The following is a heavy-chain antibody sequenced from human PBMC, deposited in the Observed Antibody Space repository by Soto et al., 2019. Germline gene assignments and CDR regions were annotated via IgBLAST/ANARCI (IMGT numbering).Heavy chain of an antibody. J-gene: IGHJ5*02. CDR1: GGSISSYY. D-gene: IGHD3-3*01. CDR3: ARGHDSPGWFDP. Sequence: QVQLQESGPGLVKPSETLSLTCAVSGGSISSYYWTWIRQPPGKGLEWIGYIYYTGSTQYNPSLKSRXXIXLXXSKNQFALKLSSVTAADTAVYFCARGHDSPGWFDPWGQGTLVTVSS. V-gene: IGHV4-59*01. CDR2: IYYTGST.